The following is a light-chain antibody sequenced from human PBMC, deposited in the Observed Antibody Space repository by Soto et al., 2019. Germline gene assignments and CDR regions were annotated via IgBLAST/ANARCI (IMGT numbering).Light chain of an antibody. CDR1: QSISKW. CDR3: QQYHSYRT. Sequence: DIQMPQSPTTLSASVGDRVTITCRASQSISKWLAWYQQKPGKAPKLLMYDVSSLESGVPSRFSGSGSGTEFTLTISSLQSDDFATYYCQQYHSYRTFGQGTKVDIK. J-gene: IGKJ1*01. CDR2: DVS. V-gene: IGKV1-5*01.